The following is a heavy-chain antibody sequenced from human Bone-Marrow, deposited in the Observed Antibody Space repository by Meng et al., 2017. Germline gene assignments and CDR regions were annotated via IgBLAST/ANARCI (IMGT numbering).Heavy chain of an antibody. Sequence: GESLKISCVASGFSFTDAWMSWVRQAPGKGLEWVGRIKSNSDGGTTDYAAPVKGRFTISRDDSKNTLYLQMNSLKTEDTAVYYCTTDRWLVVYYWGQGTLVTVSS. D-gene: IGHD6-19*01. CDR2: IKSNSDGGTT. J-gene: IGHJ4*02. CDR3: TTDRWLVVYY. V-gene: IGHV3-15*01. CDR1: GFSFTDAW.